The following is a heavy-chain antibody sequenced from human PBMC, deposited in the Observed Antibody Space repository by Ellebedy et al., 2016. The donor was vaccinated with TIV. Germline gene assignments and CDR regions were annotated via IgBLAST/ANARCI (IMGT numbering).Heavy chain of an antibody. CDR3: ASGRCTSTTCYGGKSLEY. Sequence: AASVKVSCKASGYTFSSYGINWVRQTPGQGLEWMGGIIPIFGTANYAQKFQGRVTITADESTSTAYMELSSLRSEDTALYYCASGRCTSTTCYGGKSLEYWGQGTLVTVSS. CDR2: IIPIFGTA. J-gene: IGHJ4*02. CDR1: GYTFSSYG. D-gene: IGHD2-2*01. V-gene: IGHV1-69*13.